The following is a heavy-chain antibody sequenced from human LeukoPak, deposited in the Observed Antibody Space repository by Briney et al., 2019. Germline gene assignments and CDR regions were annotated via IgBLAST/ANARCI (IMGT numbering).Heavy chain of an antibody. Sequence: SETLSLTCTVSGGSISSSPYYWGWIRQPPGKGLEWIGTIYYRGSTYSNPPLNSRVTISLDTSKNQFALRLRSVTAADTGLYYCARHYLSDGILSTFDPWGQGTLVTVSS. J-gene: IGHJ5*02. V-gene: IGHV4-39*01. CDR1: GGSISSSPYY. D-gene: IGHD2-2*01. CDR3: ARHYLSDGILSTFDP. CDR2: IYYRGST.